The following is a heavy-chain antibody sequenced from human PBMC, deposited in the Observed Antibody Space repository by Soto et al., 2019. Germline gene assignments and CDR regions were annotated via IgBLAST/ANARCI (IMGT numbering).Heavy chain of an antibody. CDR3: TRGISHIAAAGTWFDP. V-gene: IGHV3-49*03. Sequence: GGSLRLSCTASGFTFGDYAMSWFRQAPGKGLEWVGFIRSKAYGGTTEYAASVKGRFTISRDDSKSIAYLQMNSLKTEDTAVYYCTRGISHIAAAGTWFDPWGQGTLVTVSS. D-gene: IGHD6-13*01. CDR1: GFTFGDYA. CDR2: IRSKAYGGTT. J-gene: IGHJ5*02.